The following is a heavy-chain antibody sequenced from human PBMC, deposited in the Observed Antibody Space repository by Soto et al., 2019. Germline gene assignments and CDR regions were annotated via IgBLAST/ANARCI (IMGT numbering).Heavy chain of an antibody. CDR1: GFTFSSYE. D-gene: IGHD3-10*01. J-gene: IGHJ6*02. CDR2: ISSSGSTI. V-gene: IGHV3-48*03. Sequence: GGSLRLSCAASGFTFSSYEMNWVRQAPGKGLEWVSYISSSGSTIYYADSVKGRFTISRDNAKNSLYLQMNSLRAEDTAVYYCARGPNYXGSGSYRAYYYYYGMDVWGQGTTVTVSS. CDR3: ARGPNYXGSGSYRAYYYYYGMDV.